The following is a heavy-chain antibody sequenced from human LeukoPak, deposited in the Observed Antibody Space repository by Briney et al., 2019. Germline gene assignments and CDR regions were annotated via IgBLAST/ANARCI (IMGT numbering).Heavy chain of an antibody. CDR3: ASSPEYYYDSSGYDDY. J-gene: IGHJ4*02. Sequence: SEALSLTCTVSGGSISSSSYYWGWIRQPPGKGLEWIGSIYYSGSTYYNPSLKSRVTISVDTSKNQFSLKLSSVTAADTAVYYCASSPEYYYDSSGYDDYWGQGTLVTVSS. CDR1: GGSISSSSYY. CDR2: IYYSGST. V-gene: IGHV4-39*07. D-gene: IGHD3-22*01.